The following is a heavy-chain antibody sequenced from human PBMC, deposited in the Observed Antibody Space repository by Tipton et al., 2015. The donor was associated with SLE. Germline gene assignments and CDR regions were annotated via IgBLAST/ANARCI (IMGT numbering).Heavy chain of an antibody. CDR1: GFIFSAYS. V-gene: IGHV3-11*04. J-gene: IGHJ4*02. D-gene: IGHD3-10*01. CDR2: IGSPTSPI. Sequence: SLRLSCAASGFIFSAYSMHWVRQAPGQGLEWVSFIGSPTSPIYYADSVKGRFTISRDNAKNSLYLQMNSLRAEDTAVYYCARLLLWFGELFEYYFDYWGQGTLVTVSS. CDR3: ARLLLWFGELFEYYFDY.